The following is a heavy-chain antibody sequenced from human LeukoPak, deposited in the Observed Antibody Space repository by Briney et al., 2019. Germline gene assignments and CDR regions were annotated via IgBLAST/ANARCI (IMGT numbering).Heavy chain of an antibody. J-gene: IGHJ4*02. CDR3: AKSGSGWYRLDC. CDR1: GFTFSSYA. V-gene: IGHV3-23*01. D-gene: IGHD6-19*01. CDR2: ISGSGAAT. Sequence: GGSLRLSCAASGFTFSSYAMTWVRQAPRKGLEWVSRISGSGAATYYADSVKGRFTISRDNSKSTLYLQMNSLSAEDTAIYYCAKSGSGWYRLDCWGQGTQVTVSS.